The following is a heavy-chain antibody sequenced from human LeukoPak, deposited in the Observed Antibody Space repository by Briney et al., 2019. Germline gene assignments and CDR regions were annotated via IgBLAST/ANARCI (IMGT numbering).Heavy chain of an antibody. CDR3: ARDLWFGELWNWFDP. J-gene: IGHJ5*02. CDR2: IYTSGST. D-gene: IGHD3-10*01. CDR1: GGSISSYY. V-gene: IGHV4-4*07. Sequence: SETLSLTCTVSGGSISSYYWSWIRQPAGKGLEWIGRIYTSGSTNYNPSLKSRVTMSADTSKNQFSLKLSSVTAADTAVYYCARDLWFGELWNWFDPWGQGTLVTVSS.